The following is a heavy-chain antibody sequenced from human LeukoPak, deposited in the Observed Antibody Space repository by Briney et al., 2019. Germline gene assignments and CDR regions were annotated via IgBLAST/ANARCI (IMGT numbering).Heavy chain of an antibody. CDR1: GDSVTTTNFY. V-gene: IGHV4-39*01. Sequence: SETLSLTCTVSGDSVTTTNFYWGWIRQAPGQGLEWIGSLYYGVNTYYKPSLKSRVTISVDTSLNQFSLILTSVTAADTGVYYCARLRVQQLASSYYMDVWGKGTTVTVSS. D-gene: IGHD6-13*01. CDR3: ARLRVQQLASSYYMDV. CDR2: LYYGVNT. J-gene: IGHJ6*03.